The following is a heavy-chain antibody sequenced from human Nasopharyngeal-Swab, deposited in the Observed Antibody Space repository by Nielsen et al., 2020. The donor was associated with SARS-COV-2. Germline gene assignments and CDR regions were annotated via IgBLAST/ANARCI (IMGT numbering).Heavy chain of an antibody. D-gene: IGHD3-16*01. J-gene: IGHJ4*02. Sequence: LSLTCAASGFAFSTYSMNWVRQAPGKGLEWLSYISSGGSTIYYADSVKGRFTISRDNAKNSMFLQMNGVRVEDTAIYYCARGPYYWGQGALVTVSS. V-gene: IGHV3-48*04. CDR3: ARGPYY. CDR2: ISSGGSTI. CDR1: GFAFSTYS.